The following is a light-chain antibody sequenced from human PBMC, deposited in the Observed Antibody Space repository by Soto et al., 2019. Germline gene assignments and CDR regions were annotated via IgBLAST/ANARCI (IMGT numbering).Light chain of an antibody. V-gene: IGKV1-39*01. Sequence: DIQMTQSPSSLSESAGDRVTITCRASQGISTYLNWYQQKPGKAPKLLIYAASSLQSGVPSRFSGSGSETDVTLTISSLQPDDFATYSCQQSYSTTWTFGQGTKVEIQ. CDR1: QGISTY. CDR2: AAS. J-gene: IGKJ1*01. CDR3: QQSYSTTWT.